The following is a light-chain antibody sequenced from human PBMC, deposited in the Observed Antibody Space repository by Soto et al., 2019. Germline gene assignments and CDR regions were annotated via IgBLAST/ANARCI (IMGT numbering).Light chain of an antibody. V-gene: IGKV1-5*03. J-gene: IGKJ1*01. CDR3: QQYNNYWT. CDR1: QSVVGW. Sequence: DIQMTQCPSTMSASVGDRVTITCRASQSVVGWLAWYQQKPGKAPKLLIYKASSLESGVPSRFSGSGSGTEFTLTISSLQPDDFATYYCQQYNNYWTFGQGTKVEIK. CDR2: KAS.